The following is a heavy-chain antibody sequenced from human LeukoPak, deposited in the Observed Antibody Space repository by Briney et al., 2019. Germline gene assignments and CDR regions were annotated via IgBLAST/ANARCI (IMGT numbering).Heavy chain of an antibody. CDR2: IRYDGSNK. CDR1: GFTFSSYG. J-gene: IGHJ6*03. Sequence: GGSLRLSCAASGFTFSSYGMHWVRQAPGKGLEWVAFIRYDGSNKYYAGSVKGRFTISRDNSKNRLYLQMSSLRAEDTAVYYCAKTHGVYDYYYMDVWGKGTTVTVSS. CDR3: AKTHGVYDYYYMDV. D-gene: IGHD6-13*01. V-gene: IGHV3-30*02.